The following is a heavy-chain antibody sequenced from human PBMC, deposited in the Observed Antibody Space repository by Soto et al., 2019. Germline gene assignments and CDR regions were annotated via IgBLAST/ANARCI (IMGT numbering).Heavy chain of an antibody. V-gene: IGHV6-1*01. CDR2: TYYYRSKWYI. Sequence: PSQTLSLTCDISGDSVSSNNGAWNWIRQSPSRGLEWLGRTYYYRSKWYIDYAVSVKSRISINADTSKNQVSLQLNAVTPGDTAVYYCARDDGPRTTRRFDAWGQGILVTVSS. CDR1: GDSVSSNNGA. D-gene: IGHD1-1*01. J-gene: IGHJ5*02. CDR3: ARDDGPRTTRRFDA.